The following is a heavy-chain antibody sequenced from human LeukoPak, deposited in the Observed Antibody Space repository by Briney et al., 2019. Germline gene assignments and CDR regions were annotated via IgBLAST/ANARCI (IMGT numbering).Heavy chain of an antibody. J-gene: IGHJ4*02. CDR1: GFTFSSYA. Sequence: PGGSLRLSCAASGFTFSSYAMSWVRQAPGKGLEWVSAIRGSGDRTHYADSVKGRFTISRDNAKSSLYLQMNSLRAEDTAVYYCARGFDYVWGSYRRPIDYWGQGTLVTVSS. CDR2: IRGSGDRT. D-gene: IGHD3-16*02. V-gene: IGHV3-23*01. CDR3: ARGFDYVWGSYRRPIDY.